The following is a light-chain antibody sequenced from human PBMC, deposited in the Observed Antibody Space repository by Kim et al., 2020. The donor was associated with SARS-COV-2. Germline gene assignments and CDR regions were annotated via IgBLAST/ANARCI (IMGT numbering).Light chain of an antibody. V-gene: IGLV3-1*01. J-gene: IGLJ3*02. CDR2: QDN. Sequence: VSVSPGQTATITCSGHELGKTYVAWYQQKAGQSPVVVIHQDNKRPSGVPERFSGSNSGNTATLTITGTQSMDEADYFCQTWDSRLVFGGGTKLTVL. CDR1: ELGKTY. CDR3: QTWDSRLV.